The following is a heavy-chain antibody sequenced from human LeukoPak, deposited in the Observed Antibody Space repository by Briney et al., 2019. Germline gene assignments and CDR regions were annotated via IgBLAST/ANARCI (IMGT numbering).Heavy chain of an antibody. CDR3: ATRKRLLWFGEPDAFDI. CDR2: INHSGST. Sequence: SETLSLTCAVYGGSFSGYYWSWIRQPPGKGLEWIGEINHSGSTNYNPSLKSRVTISVDTSKNQFSLKLSSVTAADTAVYYCATRKRLLWFGEPDAFDIWGQGTMVTVSS. CDR1: GGSFSGYY. V-gene: IGHV4-34*01. J-gene: IGHJ3*02. D-gene: IGHD3-10*01.